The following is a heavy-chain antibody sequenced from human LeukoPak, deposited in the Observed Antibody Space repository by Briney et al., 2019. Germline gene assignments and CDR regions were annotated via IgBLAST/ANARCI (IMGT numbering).Heavy chain of an antibody. D-gene: IGHD6-13*01. V-gene: IGHV3-7*04. CDR2: INQDGSKK. CDR3: ARAVAAADSY. CDR1: GFPFYSYW. Sequence: GGSLRLSCTASGFPFYSYWMTWVRQAPGKGLEWVANINQDGSKKYYVDSVKGRFTISRDNVKNSVYLQMNSLRAEDTAVYSCARAVAAADSYWGRGTLVTVSS. J-gene: IGHJ4*02.